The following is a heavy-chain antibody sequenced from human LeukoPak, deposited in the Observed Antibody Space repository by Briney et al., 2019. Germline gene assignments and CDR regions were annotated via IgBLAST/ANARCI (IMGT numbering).Heavy chain of an antibody. CDR3: AKGRGVVVPAAMHWFDP. D-gene: IGHD2-2*01. CDR1: GYTFGDYG. J-gene: IGHJ5*02. V-gene: IGHV3-23*01. CDR2: ISGSGGST. Sequence: GGSLRLSCAASGYTFGDYGMSWVRQAPGKGLEWVSAISGSGGSTYYADSVKGRFTISRDNSKNTLYLQMNSLRAEDTAVYYCAKGRGVVVPAAMHWFDPWGQGTLVTVSS.